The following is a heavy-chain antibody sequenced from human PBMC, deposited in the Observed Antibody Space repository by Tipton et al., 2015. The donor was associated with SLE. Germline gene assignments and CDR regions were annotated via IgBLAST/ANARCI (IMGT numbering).Heavy chain of an antibody. D-gene: IGHD6-19*01. CDR1: GFTFDDYA. V-gene: IGHV3-9*01. CDR3: AKDRRTSGWAQIDY. Sequence: SLRLSCAASGFTFDDYAMHWVRQVPGKGLEWVSGIGWNSGGIGYADSVKGRFTISRDNAKNILYLQMSSLRVDDTALYYCAKDRRTSGWAQIDYWGQGVLVTVSS. CDR2: IGWNSGGI. J-gene: IGHJ4*02.